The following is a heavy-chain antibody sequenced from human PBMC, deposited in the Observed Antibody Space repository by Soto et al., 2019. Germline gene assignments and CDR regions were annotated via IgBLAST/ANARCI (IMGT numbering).Heavy chain of an antibody. V-gene: IGHV4-30-4*01. CDR2: IYYSGST. Sequence: SETLSLTCTVSGGSISSGDYYLSWIRPPPGKGLEWIGYIYYSGSTYYNPSLKSRVTISVDTSKNQFSLKLSSVTAADTAVYYCARDPISTYYDILTGYSDYYYYGMDVWGQGTTVTVSS. J-gene: IGHJ6*02. D-gene: IGHD3-9*01. CDR3: ARDPISTYYDILTGYSDYYYYGMDV. CDR1: GGSISSGDYY.